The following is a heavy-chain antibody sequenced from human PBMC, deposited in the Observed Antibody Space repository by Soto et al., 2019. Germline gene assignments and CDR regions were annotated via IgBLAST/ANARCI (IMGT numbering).Heavy chain of an antibody. CDR3: ARLNGIAAAGSSYYGMDV. V-gene: IGHV5-51*01. Sequence: PGESLKISCKGSGYSFTSYWIGWVRQMPGKGLEWMGIIYPGDSDTRYSPSFQGQVTISADKSISTAYLQWSSLKASDTAMYYCARLNGIAAAGSSYYGMDVWGQGTTVPVSS. CDR2: IYPGDSDT. D-gene: IGHD6-13*01. CDR1: GYSFTSYW. J-gene: IGHJ6*02.